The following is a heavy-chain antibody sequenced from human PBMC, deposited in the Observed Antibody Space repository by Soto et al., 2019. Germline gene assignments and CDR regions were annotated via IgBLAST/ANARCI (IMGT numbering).Heavy chain of an antibody. V-gene: IGHV3-11*01. Sequence: QVQLVESGGGLVKPGGSLRLSCAVSGFTFSDFYMSWIRQAPGKGPEWVSYXSDDGSAIYYTDSVKGRFTISRDTAKXXXXXXXXXXXXXXXXXXXXXXXXXXXXXXXXXXXXLDYWGQGTPVTVSS. J-gene: IGHJ4*02. CDR2: XSDDGSAI. CDR1: GFTFSDFY. CDR3: XXXXXXXXXXXXXXXXLDY.